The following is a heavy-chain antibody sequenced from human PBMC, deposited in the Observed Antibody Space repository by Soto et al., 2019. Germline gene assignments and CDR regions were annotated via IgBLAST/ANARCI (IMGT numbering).Heavy chain of an antibody. CDR1: GYSFTSYW. CDR3: ASSITMVRGVIHYGMDV. CDR2: IYPGDSDT. D-gene: IGHD3-10*01. J-gene: IGHJ6*02. V-gene: IGHV5-51*01. Sequence: GESLKISCKGSGYSFTSYWIGWVRQMPGKGLEWMGIIYPGDSDTRYSPSFQGQVTISADKSISTAYLQWSSLKASDTTMYSCASSITMVRGVIHYGMDVWGQGTTVTVSS.